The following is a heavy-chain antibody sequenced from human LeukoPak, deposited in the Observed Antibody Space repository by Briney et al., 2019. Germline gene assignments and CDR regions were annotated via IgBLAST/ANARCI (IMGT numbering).Heavy chain of an antibody. V-gene: IGHV3-66*02. CDR1: GFTVSSNY. J-gene: IGHJ3*02. CDR2: IYSGGST. CDR3: ARAGTLAFDI. Sequence: GGSLRLSCAASGFTVSSNYMSWVRQAPGKGLEWVSVIYSGGSTYYADSAKGRFTISRDNSKSTLFLQMNNLRAEDTAVYYCARAGTLAFDIWGQGTMVTVSS. D-gene: IGHD3-10*01.